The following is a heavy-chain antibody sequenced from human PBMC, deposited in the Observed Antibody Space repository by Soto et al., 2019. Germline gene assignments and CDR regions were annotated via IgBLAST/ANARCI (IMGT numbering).Heavy chain of an antibody. Sequence: ELQLVQSGGALVQPGQSLRLSCTASGFAFDDYSMHWVRQVPGKGLEWVAGISSNSYTIRYADSVQGRFTISRDSAKSSMYLQINSLQPDDTALYFFAKSHVGMVIWPTWFFDLWGRGTLVTVS. D-gene: IGHD1-26*01. CDR3: AKSHVGMVIWPTWFFDL. CDR2: ISSNSYTI. J-gene: IGHJ2*01. V-gene: IGHV3-9*01. CDR1: GFAFDDYS.